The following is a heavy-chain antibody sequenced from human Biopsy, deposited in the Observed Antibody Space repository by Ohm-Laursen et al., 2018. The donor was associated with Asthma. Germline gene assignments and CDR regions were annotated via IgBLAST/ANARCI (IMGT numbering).Heavy chain of an antibody. CDR2: IHHSGTS. CDR3: ARIPRRSGSYFVDY. CDR1: GDSITSGGCC. J-gene: IGHJ4*02. V-gene: IGHV4-31*03. D-gene: IGHD3-22*01. Sequence: SQTLSLICTVSGDSITSGGCCWTWIRQPPGKGLEWIGYIHHSGTSYFNPSLKSRVSFSRNTSNNQFSLRLSSVTAPDTAMYYCARIPRRSGSYFVDYWGQGTLVTVSS.